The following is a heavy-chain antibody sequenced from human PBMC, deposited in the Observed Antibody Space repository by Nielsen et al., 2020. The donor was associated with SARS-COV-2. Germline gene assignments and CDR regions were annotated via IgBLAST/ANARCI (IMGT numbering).Heavy chain of an antibody. Sequence: GGSLRLSCAASGFTFRNVWMSWVRQGPGKGLVWVSHIKSDGTKTTYADSVKGRFITSRDNAKNTVYLQMNSLKAEDTAVYYCARLRDDGYYFDTGPYDYWGQGSPVTVSS. CDR1: GFTFRNVW. CDR3: ARLRDDGYYFDTGPYDY. V-gene: IGHV3-74*01. CDR2: IKSDGTKT. D-gene: IGHD2/OR15-2a*01. J-gene: IGHJ4*02.